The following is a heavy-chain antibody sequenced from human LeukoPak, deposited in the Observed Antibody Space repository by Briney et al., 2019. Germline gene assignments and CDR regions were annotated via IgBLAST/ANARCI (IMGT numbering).Heavy chain of an antibody. D-gene: IGHD6-13*01. CDR3: ARGSPWYSSSWYCPGY. CDR2: ISYDGSNK. Sequence: GGSLRLSCAASGFTFSSYAMHWVRQAPGKGLEWVAVISYDGSNKYYADSVKGRFTISRDNSKNTLYLQMNSLRAEDTAVYYCARGSPWYSSSWYCPGYWGRGTLVTVSS. CDR1: GFTFSSYA. V-gene: IGHV3-30*01. J-gene: IGHJ4*02.